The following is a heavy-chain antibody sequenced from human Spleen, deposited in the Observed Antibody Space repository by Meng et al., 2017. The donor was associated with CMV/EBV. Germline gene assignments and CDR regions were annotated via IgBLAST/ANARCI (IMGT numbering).Heavy chain of an antibody. CDR2: IWYDGSNK. CDR3: AKDRNPTLGGFDY. D-gene: IGHD1-14*01. J-gene: IGHJ4*02. V-gene: IGHV3-33*06. Sequence: AASGFTFSSYGMHWVRQAPGKGLERVAVIWYDGSNKYYADSVKGRCTISRDNSKNTLYLQMNSLRAEDTAVYYCAKDRNPTLGGFDYWGQGTLVTVSS. CDR1: GFTFSSYG.